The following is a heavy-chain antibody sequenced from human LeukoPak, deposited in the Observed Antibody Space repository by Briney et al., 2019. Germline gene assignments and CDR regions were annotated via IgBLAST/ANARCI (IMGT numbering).Heavy chain of an antibody. CDR1: GYTLTELS. Sequence: GASVKVSCKVSGYTLTELSMHWVRQAPGKGLEWMGGFDPEDGETIYAQKFQGRVTMTEDTSTDTAYMELSSLRSEDTAVYYCATDRLYCSGGSCFRWFDPWGQGTLVTVPS. CDR2: FDPEDGET. J-gene: IGHJ5*02. CDR3: ATDRLYCSGGSCFRWFDP. D-gene: IGHD2-15*01. V-gene: IGHV1-24*01.